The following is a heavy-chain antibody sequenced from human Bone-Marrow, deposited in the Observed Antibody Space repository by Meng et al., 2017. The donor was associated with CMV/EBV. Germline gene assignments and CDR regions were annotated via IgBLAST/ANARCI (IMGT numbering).Heavy chain of an antibody. J-gene: IGHJ5*02. CDR2: IYYSGST. D-gene: IGHD2-15*01. CDR1: GGSISSSSYY. Sequence: GSLRLSCTVSGGSISSSSYYWGWIRQPPGKGLEWIGSIYYSGSTYYNPSLKSRVTISVDTSKNQFSLKLSSVTAADTAVYYCARDVVVVAANFDPWGQGTLVTVSS. CDR3: ARDVVVVAANFDP. V-gene: IGHV4-39*07.